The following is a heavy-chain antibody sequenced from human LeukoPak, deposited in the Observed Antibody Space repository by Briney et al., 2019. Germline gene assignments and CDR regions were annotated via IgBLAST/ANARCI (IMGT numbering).Heavy chain of an antibody. D-gene: IGHD4-17*01. CDR3: AKDSRDYGDYIDY. Sequence: GGSLRLSCAASGFTFSSYEMNWVRQAPGKGLEWVSYISSSGSTIYYADSVKGRFTISRDNSKNSLYLQMTSLRADDTALYYCAKDSRDYGDYIDYWGQGTLVTVSS. CDR2: ISSSGSTI. CDR1: GFTFSSYE. V-gene: IGHV3-48*03. J-gene: IGHJ4*02.